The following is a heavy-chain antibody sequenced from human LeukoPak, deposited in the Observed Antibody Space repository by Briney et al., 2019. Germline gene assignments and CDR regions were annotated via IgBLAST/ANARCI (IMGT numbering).Heavy chain of an antibody. J-gene: IGHJ4*02. CDR2: IYTSGST. Sequence: SETLSLTCTVSGGSISSGYYYWTWIRQPAGKGLEWIGRIYTSGSTNYNPSLKSRVTISVDTPTNQFSLRLSSVTAADTAVYYCARATNPGFGNYYFDYWGQGALVTVSS. D-gene: IGHD1-1*01. CDR3: ARATNPGFGNYYFDY. CDR1: GGSISSGYYY. V-gene: IGHV4-61*02.